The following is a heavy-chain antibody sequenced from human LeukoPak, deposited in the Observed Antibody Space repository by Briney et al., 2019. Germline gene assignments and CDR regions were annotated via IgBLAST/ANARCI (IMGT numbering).Heavy chain of an antibody. CDR3: ATLAGRRDYYFDY. V-gene: IGHV1-69*13. CDR2: IIPIFGTT. J-gene: IGHJ4*02. Sequence: SVKVSCKASGGTFSSSTISWVRQAPGQGLEWMGGIIPIFGTTNYAQRFQGRVTITADESTSTAYMELSSLRSEDTAVYYCATLAGRRDYYFDYWGQGTLVTVSS. CDR1: GGTFSSST. D-gene: IGHD3/OR15-3a*01.